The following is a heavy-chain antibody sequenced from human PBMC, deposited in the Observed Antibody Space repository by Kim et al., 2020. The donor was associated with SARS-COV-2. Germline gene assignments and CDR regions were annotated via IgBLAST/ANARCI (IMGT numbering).Heavy chain of an antibody. J-gene: IGHJ6*02. Sequence: GGSLRLSCAASGFTFSSYGMHWVRQAPGKGLEWVAVIWYDGSNKYYADSVKGRFTISRDNSKNTLYLQMNSLRAEDTAVYYCARDIAVAPYYYYYGMDVWGQGTTVTVSS. CDR2: IWYDGSNK. CDR1: GFTFSSYG. V-gene: IGHV3-33*01. D-gene: IGHD6-19*01. CDR3: ARDIAVAPYYYYYGMDV.